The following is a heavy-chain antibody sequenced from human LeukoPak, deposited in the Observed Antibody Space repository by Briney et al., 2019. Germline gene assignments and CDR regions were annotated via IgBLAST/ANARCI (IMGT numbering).Heavy chain of an antibody. CDR1: GFTFSSYW. Sequence: GGSLRLSCAASGFTFSSYWMSWVRQAPGKGLEYVSAISSNGGSTYYANSVKGRFTISRDNSKNTLYLQMGSLRAEDMAVYYCAREYSSGWYMEYYFDYWGQGTLVTVSS. J-gene: IGHJ4*02. V-gene: IGHV3-64*01. CDR3: AREYSSGWYMEYYFDY. CDR2: ISSNGGST. D-gene: IGHD6-19*01.